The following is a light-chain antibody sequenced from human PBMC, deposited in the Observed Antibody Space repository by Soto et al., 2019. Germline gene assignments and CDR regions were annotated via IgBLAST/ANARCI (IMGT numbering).Light chain of an antibody. CDR2: EVI. V-gene: IGLV2-14*01. Sequence: QSVLTQPASVSGSPGQSITISCAGTGGDIGAYNYVSWYQQHPGKAPKLMIYEVIRRLSGISNRFSGSKSGNTASLTISTLQAEDEADYYCSSYTTSSTVVFGGGTKLTVL. J-gene: IGLJ3*02. CDR1: GGDIGAYNY. CDR3: SSYTTSSTVV.